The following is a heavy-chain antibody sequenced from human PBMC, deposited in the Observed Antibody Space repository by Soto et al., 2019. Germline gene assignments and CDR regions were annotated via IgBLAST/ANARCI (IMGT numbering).Heavy chain of an antibody. D-gene: IGHD3-3*01. J-gene: IGHJ6*03. V-gene: IGHV4-59*01. CDR2: IDDNGST. Sequence: QVQLQESGPGLVKPSETLSLTCTVSGDSISSSYWNWIRQAPGKGLEWIGYIDDNGSTNYNPSLKSRVTLSVDPSNNQYSLKLSSVTAADTAVYYCARGVLEWLLRDSYYYYMDVWGKGTTVTVSS. CDR1: GDSISSSY. CDR3: ARGVLEWLLRDSYYYYMDV.